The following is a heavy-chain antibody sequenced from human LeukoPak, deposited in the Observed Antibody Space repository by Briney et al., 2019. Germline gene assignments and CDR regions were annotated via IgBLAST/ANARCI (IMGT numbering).Heavy chain of an antibody. V-gene: IGHV3-9*01. CDR2: ISWNSGSI. CDR1: GFTFDDYA. CDR3: AKRGGYSSSWGAFDI. D-gene: IGHD6-13*01. Sequence: PGGSLRLSCAASGFTFDDYAMHWVRQAPGKGLEGVSGISWNSGSIGYADSVKGRFTISRDNAKKSLYLQMNSLRAEDTALYYFAKRGGYSSSWGAFDIWGQGTMVTVSS. J-gene: IGHJ3*02.